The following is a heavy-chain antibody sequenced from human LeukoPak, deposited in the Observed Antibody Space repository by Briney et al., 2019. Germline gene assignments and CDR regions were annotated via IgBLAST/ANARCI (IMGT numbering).Heavy chain of an antibody. V-gene: IGHV3-7*01. D-gene: IGHD3-22*01. J-gene: IGHJ4*02. CDR3: ARRSVAYDSSGYSPVYYFDY. CDR2: IKQDGSEK. Sequence: GGSLRLSCAASGFTFSSYWMSWVRQAPGKGLEWVANIKQDGSEKYYVDSVKGRFTISRDNAKNSLYLQMNSLRAEDTAVYYCARRSVAYDSSGYSPVYYFDYWGQGTLVTVSS. CDR1: GFTFSSYW.